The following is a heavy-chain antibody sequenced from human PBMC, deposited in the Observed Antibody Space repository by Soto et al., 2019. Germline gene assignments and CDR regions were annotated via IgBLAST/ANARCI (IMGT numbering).Heavy chain of an antibody. V-gene: IGHV3-30*18. J-gene: IGHJ4*02. CDR2: ISYDGSNK. D-gene: IGHD3-22*01. CDR3: AKGGWIVVVIDY. CDR1: GFTFSSYG. Sequence: VQLVESGGGVVQPGRSLRLSCAASGFTFSSYGMHWVRQAPGKGLEWVAVISYDGSNKYYADSVKGRFTISRDNSKNTLYLQMNSLRAEDTAVYYCAKGGWIVVVIDYWGQGTLVTVSS.